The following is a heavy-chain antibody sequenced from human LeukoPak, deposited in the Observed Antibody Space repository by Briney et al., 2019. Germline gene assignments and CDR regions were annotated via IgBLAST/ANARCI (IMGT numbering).Heavy chain of an antibody. D-gene: IGHD2-2*01. CDR1: GFTFSSYA. V-gene: IGHV3-23*01. CDR3: ARDGCSSTSCYFDP. CDR2: ISGSDGRT. J-gene: IGHJ5*02. Sequence: PGGSLRLSCAASGFTFSSYAMSWVRQAPGKGLEWVSAISGSDGRTFYADSVKGRSTISRDNAKNSLYLQMNSLRAEDTAVYYCARDGCSSTSCYFDPWGQGTLVTVSS.